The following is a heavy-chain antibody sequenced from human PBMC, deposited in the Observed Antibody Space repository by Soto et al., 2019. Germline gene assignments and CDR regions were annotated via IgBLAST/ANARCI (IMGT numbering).Heavy chain of an antibody. D-gene: IGHD4-17*01. CDR3: AHSGYGDYYYYYGMDV. V-gene: IGHV2-5*02. J-gene: IGHJ6*02. CDR2: IYWDDDK. Sequence: KESGPTLVKPTQTLTLTGTFSGFSLSTSGVGVGWIRQPPGKAREWLALIYWDDDKRYSPSLKSRLTITKDTSKNQVVLTMTNMDPVDTATYYCAHSGYGDYYYYYGMDVWGQGTTVTVSS. CDR1: GFSLSTSGVG.